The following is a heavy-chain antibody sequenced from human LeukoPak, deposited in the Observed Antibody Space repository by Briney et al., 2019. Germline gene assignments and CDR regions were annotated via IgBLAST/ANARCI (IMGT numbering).Heavy chain of an antibody. D-gene: IGHD1-26*01. V-gene: IGHV3-21*01. CDR3: ARAQVGYNWFDP. CDR1: GFAVSDYT. Sequence: PGGSLRLSCAASGFAVSDYTMNWVRQAPGKGLEWISSISRSQTYIYYADSVKGRFAISKDNAENSLYLQMNSLRAEDTAVYYCARAQVGYNWFDPWGQGTLVSVSS. J-gene: IGHJ5*02. CDR2: ISRSQTYI.